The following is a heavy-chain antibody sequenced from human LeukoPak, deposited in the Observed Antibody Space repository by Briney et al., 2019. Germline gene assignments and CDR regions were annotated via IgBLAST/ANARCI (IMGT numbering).Heavy chain of an antibody. D-gene: IGHD5-12*01. J-gene: IGHJ4*02. V-gene: IGHV1-18*01. Sequence: ASVKVSCKASGYTFTSYGISWVRQAPGQGLEWMGWISAYNGNTNYAQKLQGRVTMTTDTSTSTAYMELRSLRSEDTAVYYCARDPPGLRHFDYWGQGTLVTVSS. CDR1: GYTFTSYG. CDR2: ISAYNGNT. CDR3: ARDPPGLRHFDY.